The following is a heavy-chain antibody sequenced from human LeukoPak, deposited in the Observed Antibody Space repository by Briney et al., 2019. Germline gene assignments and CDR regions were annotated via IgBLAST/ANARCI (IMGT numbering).Heavy chain of an antibody. CDR2: IKSKTDGGTT. Sequence: GGSLRLSCAASGFTSSNAWMSWVRQAPGKGLEWVGRIKSKTDGGTTDYAAPVKGRFTISRDDSKNTLYLQMNSLKTEDTAVYYCTTEQWLPIGRGDYWGQGTLVTVSS. V-gene: IGHV3-15*01. CDR3: TTEQWLPIGRGDY. J-gene: IGHJ4*02. CDR1: GFTSSNAW. D-gene: IGHD6-19*01.